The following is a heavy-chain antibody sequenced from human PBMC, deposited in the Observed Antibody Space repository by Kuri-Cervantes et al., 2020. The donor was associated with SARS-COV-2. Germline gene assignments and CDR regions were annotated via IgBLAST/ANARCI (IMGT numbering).Heavy chain of an antibody. D-gene: IGHD2-15*01. CDR3: AIAWSTFDY. V-gene: IGHV4-39*07. CDR2: IYYTGST. Sequence: SETLSLTCTVSGASISSSSYYWDWNRQPPGKGLEWIGSIYYTGSTYYNPSLKSRVTISVDTSKNQFSLKLSSVTAADTAVYYCAIAWSTFDYWGQGTLVTVSS. CDR1: GASISSSSYY. J-gene: IGHJ4*02.